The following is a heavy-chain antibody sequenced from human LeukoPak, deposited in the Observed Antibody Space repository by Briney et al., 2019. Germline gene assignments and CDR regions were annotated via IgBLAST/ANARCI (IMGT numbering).Heavy chain of an antibody. V-gene: IGHV1-69*05. CDR2: IIPIFGTA. J-gene: IGHJ4*02. D-gene: IGHD3-16*01. Sequence: ASVKVSCKASGGTFSSYAISWVRQAPGQGLEWMGGIIPIFGTATYAKKFQGIVTITTDESTSTDYMELSSLRSEDTAVYYCARKRGDYFDYWGQGTLVTVSS. CDR3: ARKRGDYFDY. CDR1: GGTFSSYA.